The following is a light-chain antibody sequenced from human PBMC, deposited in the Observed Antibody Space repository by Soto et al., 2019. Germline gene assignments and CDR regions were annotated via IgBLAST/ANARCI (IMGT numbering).Light chain of an antibody. CDR1: QSISGY. CDR2: AAS. Sequence: DIQMTQSPSPLSASVGDRVTITCRASQSISGYLNWYQQKPGKAPNLLIYAASTLQSGVPSRFSGSGSGTDFSLTISSLQPEDFATYYCQQSYSFGPGTKVDSK. J-gene: IGKJ3*01. CDR3: QQSYS. V-gene: IGKV1-39*01.